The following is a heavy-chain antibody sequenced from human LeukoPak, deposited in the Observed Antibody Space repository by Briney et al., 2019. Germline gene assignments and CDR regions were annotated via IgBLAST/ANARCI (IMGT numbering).Heavy chain of an antibody. Sequence: SQTLSLTCTVSGGSISSGSSYWRWIRQPAGKGLEWIGRIYTSGSTNYNPSRKSRVTISEETSKNQFSLKLSSVTAADTAVYSCARDAVRQLDYWGQGTLVTVSS. D-gene: IGHD6-13*01. CDR2: IYTSGST. J-gene: IGHJ4*02. V-gene: IGHV4-61*02. CDR1: GGSISSGSSY. CDR3: ARDAVRQLDY.